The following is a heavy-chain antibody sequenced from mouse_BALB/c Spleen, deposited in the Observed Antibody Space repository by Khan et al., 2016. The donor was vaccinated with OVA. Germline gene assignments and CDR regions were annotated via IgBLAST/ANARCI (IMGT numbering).Heavy chain of an antibody. CDR1: GYSFTSYY. Sequence: VQLKQSGPELMKPGASVKISCKASGYSFTSYYIHWVKQSHGKSLEWIGYIDPFNDDTNYNQKFKGKATLTVDKSSSTAYMHLSSLTSEDSAVYYCARPGSSSWFAYWGQGTLVTVSA. CDR2: IDPFNDDT. CDR3: ARPGSSSWFAY. V-gene: IGHV1S135*01. D-gene: IGHD1-1*01. J-gene: IGHJ3*01.